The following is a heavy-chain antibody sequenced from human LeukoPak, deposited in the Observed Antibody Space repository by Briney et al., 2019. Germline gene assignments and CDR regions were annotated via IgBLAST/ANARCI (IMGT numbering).Heavy chain of an antibody. V-gene: IGHV5-51*01. CDR3: ARLKDRSPYYYYYYMDV. Sequence: GESLKISCKGSGYSFTSYWIGWVRQMPGKGLEWMGIIYPGDSDTRYSPSFQGQVTISADKSISTAYLQWSSLKASDTAMYYCARLKDRSPYYYYYYMDVWGKGTTVTVSS. J-gene: IGHJ6*03. CDR1: GYSFTSYW. CDR2: IYPGDSDT. D-gene: IGHD3-22*01.